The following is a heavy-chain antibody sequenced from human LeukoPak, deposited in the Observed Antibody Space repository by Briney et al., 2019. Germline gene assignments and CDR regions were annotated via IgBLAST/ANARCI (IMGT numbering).Heavy chain of an antibody. J-gene: IGHJ6*03. Sequence: SQTLSLTCTASGGSISSGSYYWSWIRQPAGKGLEWIGRIYTSGSTNYNPSLKSRVTISVDTSKNQFSLKLSSVTAADTAVYYCAREQVTTPPYYYYYYMDVWGKGTTVTVSS. CDR3: AREQVTTPPYYYYYYMDV. CDR1: GGSISSGSYY. D-gene: IGHD2-21*02. V-gene: IGHV4-61*02. CDR2: IYTSGST.